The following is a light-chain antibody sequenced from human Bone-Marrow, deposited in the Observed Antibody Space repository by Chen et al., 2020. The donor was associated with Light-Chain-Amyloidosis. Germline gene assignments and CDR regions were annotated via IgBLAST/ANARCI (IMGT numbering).Light chain of an antibody. CDR2: AAS. V-gene: IGKV1-8*01. CDR1: QGISSY. CDR3: EQYYSYPL. Sequence: IRMTQSPSSLSASTGDRVTITCRASQGISSYLAWYQQKPGKAPKLLIYAASTLQSGVPSRFSGSGAGTDFTLTISCLQSEDFATYYCEQYYSYPLFGQGTKVEIK. J-gene: IGKJ1*01.